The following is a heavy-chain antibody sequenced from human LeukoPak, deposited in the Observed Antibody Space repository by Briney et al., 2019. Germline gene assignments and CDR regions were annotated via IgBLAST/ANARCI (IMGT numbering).Heavy chain of an antibody. Sequence: SETLSLTCTVSGGSISSSNYYWGWIRQPPGKGLEWIGHIYYSGSTYYNPSLKSRVTISVDTSKNQFSLKLTSVTAADTAVYYCARLRGGAVAGTWGYFDYWGQGTRVTVSS. CDR1: GGSISSSNYY. CDR2: IYYSGST. D-gene: IGHD6-19*01. J-gene: IGHJ4*02. V-gene: IGHV4-39*01. CDR3: ARLRGGAVAGTWGYFDY.